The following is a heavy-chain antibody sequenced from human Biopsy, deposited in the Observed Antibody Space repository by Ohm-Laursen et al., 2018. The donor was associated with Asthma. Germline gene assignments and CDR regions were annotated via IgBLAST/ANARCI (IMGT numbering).Heavy chain of an antibody. CDR2: IYYSGST. D-gene: IGHD2-21*02. J-gene: IGHJ5*01. Sequence: SDTLSLTCLVYGGSFSSNYWSWIRQPPGKGLEWIGHIYYSGSTNYQPSLKSRVTISVDTSKNQFSLKLRSVTAADAAVYYCARGISRVTGLFDHFDSWGQGTLVTVSS. CDR1: GGSFSSNY. V-gene: IGHV4-59*07. CDR3: ARGISRVTGLFDHFDS.